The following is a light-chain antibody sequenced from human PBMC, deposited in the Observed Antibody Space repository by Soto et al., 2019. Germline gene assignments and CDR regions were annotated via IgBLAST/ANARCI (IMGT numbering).Light chain of an antibody. V-gene: IGLV2-14*01. J-gene: IGLJ3*02. Sequence: QSVLTQPASLSGSPGQSITISCTGTGRDLGDYYYVSWYQQRPGKAPRLLIYEVTNRPSGISDRFSGSKSGSTASLTISGLQAEDEADYYCSSYAGSHWVFGGGTKLTVL. CDR3: SSYAGSHWV. CDR2: EVT. CDR1: GRDLGDYYY.